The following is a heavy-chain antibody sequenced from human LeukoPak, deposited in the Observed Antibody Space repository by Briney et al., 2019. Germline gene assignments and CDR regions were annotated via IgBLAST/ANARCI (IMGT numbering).Heavy chain of an antibody. Sequence: GRSLRLSCAASGFTFDDYAMHWVRQAPGKGLEWVSGISWNSGSIGYADSVKGRFTISRDNAKNSLYLQMNSLRAEDTALYYCAKEPEQSYNYYYGMDVWGQGTTVTVSS. CDR3: AKEPEQSYNYYYGMDV. V-gene: IGHV3-9*01. J-gene: IGHJ6*02. D-gene: IGHD6-19*01. CDR2: ISWNSGSI. CDR1: GFTFDDYA.